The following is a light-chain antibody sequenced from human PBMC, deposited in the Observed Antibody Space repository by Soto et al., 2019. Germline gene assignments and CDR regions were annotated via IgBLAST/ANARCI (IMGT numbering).Light chain of an antibody. J-gene: IGKJ2*01. CDR2: DAS. CDR3: QQYDSYSYT. Sequence: DIQMPQSPSTVSASVGDAVTITCRASQSISTWLAWYQQKPGKAPNLLIYDASTLESGGPSGFSGSGSGTEFTLTISSLQPDDSATYYCQQYDSYSYTFGQGTKVEIK. V-gene: IGKV1-5*01. CDR1: QSISTW.